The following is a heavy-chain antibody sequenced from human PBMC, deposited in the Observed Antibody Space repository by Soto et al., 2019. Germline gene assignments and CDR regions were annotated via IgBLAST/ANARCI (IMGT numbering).Heavy chain of an antibody. V-gene: IGHV4-39*01. J-gene: IGHJ5*02. CDR1: GGSISSSSYY. D-gene: IGHD3-3*02. Sequence: PSETLSLTCTVSGGSISSSSYYWGWIRQPPGKGLEWIGSIYYSGSTYYNPSLKSRVTISVDTSKNQFSLKLSSVTAADTAVYYSARPKIAFYNWLDPWGQGTLVTVS. CDR2: IYYSGST. CDR3: ARPKIAFYNWLDP.